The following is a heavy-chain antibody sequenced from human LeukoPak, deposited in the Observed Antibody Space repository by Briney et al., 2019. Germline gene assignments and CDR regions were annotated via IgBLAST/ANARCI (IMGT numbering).Heavy chain of an antibody. V-gene: IGHV4-30-4*01. CDR3: ASYDFWSGSQY. CDR2: IYYSGST. J-gene: IGHJ4*02. CDR1: GGSISSGDYY. Sequence: PSETLSLTCTVSGGSISSGDYYWSWIRQPPGKGLEWIGYIYYSGSTNYNPSLKSRVTISVDTSKNQFSLKLSSVTAADTAVYYCASYDFWSGSQYWGQGTLVTVSS. D-gene: IGHD3-3*01.